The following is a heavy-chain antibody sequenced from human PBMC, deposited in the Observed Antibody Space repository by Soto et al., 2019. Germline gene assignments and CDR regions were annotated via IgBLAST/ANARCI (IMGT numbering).Heavy chain of an antibody. D-gene: IGHD2-2*03. CDR2: IYYSGST. CDR3: VRHGPGYSEYYFDY. V-gene: IGHV4-39*01. J-gene: IGHJ4*02. CDR1: GGSISSSSYY. Sequence: SETLSLTCTVSGGSISSSSYYWGWIRQSPGKGLEWIGSIYYSGSTYYNPSLKSRVTISVDTSKNQFSLKLSSVTAADTAVYYSVRHGPGYSEYYFDYWGQGTLVTVSS.